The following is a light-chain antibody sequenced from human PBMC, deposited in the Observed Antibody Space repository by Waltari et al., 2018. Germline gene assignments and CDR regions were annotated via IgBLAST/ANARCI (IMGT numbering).Light chain of an antibody. J-gene: IGKJ2*01. CDR3: QQYNNWPLYT. CDR1: QSVSNN. V-gene: IGKV3-15*01. Sequence: EAMMTQSPATLSVSPGDRATLSCRAGQSVSNNVAWFQQKPGQAPSLLIYDASTRATGVPARFSGSGSGTEFTLTISSLQTEDFAVYYCQQYNNWPLYTFGQGTKLEIK. CDR2: DAS.